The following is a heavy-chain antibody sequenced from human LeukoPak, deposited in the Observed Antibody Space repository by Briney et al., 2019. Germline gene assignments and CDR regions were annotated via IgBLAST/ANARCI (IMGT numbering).Heavy chain of an antibody. D-gene: IGHD5-12*01. CDR1: GFIFSSYW. J-gene: IGHJ4*02. Sequence: AGGSLRLSCEASGFIFSSYWMGWVRQAPGKGLEWVANIKQDGSEKYYVDSVKGRFTISRDNAKKSLYVQMNSLRAEDTAVYYCASSLGGYSYGFDYWGQGTLVTVSS. CDR3: ASSLGGYSYGFDY. V-gene: IGHV3-7*03. CDR2: IKQDGSEK.